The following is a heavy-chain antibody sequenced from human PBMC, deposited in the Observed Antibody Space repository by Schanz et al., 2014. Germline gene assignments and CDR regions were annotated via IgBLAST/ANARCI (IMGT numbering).Heavy chain of an antibody. D-gene: IGHD6-19*01. Sequence: QVQLQESGPGLVKPSETLSLTCTVSGDSVNSNYWNWIRQSPGRGLEWIGHFYNPGSTNYNPSLNSGTTISKDTSTNQVSLNLTSVTAADTAVYFCARNKYTSGWYYFDYWGQGVLVTVSS. V-gene: IGHV4-59*08. J-gene: IGHJ4*02. CDR2: FYNPGST. CDR3: ARNKYTSGWYYFDY. CDR1: GDSVNSNY.